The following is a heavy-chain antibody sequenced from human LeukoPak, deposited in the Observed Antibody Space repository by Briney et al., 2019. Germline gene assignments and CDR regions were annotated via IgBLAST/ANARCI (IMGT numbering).Heavy chain of an antibody. CDR2: ISAYNGNT. Sequence: GASVKVSCKASGYTFTSYGISWVRQAPGQGLEWMGWISAYNGNTNYAQKLQGRVTMTTDTSTSTVYMELRSLRSDDTAVYYCARDATKRTAVPAAMGPIYYYYGMDVWGQGTTVTVSS. CDR3: ARDATKRTAVPAAMGPIYYYYGMDV. D-gene: IGHD2-2*01. CDR1: GYTFTSYG. J-gene: IGHJ6*02. V-gene: IGHV1-18*01.